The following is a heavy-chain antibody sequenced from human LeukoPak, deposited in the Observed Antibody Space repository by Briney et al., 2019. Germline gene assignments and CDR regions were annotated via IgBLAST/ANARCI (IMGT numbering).Heavy chain of an antibody. CDR1: GESFSSYY. CDR3: ARVDGDGYNIPDY. J-gene: IGHJ4*02. Sequence: SETLSLTCAVYGESFSSYYWGWIRQPPGKGLEWIGEINHSGNTNYNPSLKSRVTISVDTSKNQFSLKLSSVTAADTAVYYCARVDGDGYNIPDYWGQGTLVTVSS. D-gene: IGHD5-24*01. V-gene: IGHV4-34*01. CDR2: INHSGNT.